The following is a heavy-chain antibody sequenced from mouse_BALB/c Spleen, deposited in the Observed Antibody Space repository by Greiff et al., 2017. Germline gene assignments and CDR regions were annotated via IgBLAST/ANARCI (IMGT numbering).Heavy chain of an antibody. D-gene: IGHD1-1*01. CDR2: IYPGDGDT. CDR1: GYTFTSYW. Sequence: LQESGAELARPGASVKLSCKASGYTFTSYWMQWVKQRPGQGLEWIGAIYPGDGDTRYTQKFKGKATLTADKSSSTAYMQLSSLASEDSAVYYCASSYGYWGQGTTLTVSS. V-gene: IGHV1-87*01. J-gene: IGHJ2*01. CDR3: ASSYGY.